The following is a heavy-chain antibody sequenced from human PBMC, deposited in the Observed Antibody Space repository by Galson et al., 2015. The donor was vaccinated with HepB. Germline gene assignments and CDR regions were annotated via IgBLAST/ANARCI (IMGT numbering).Heavy chain of an antibody. V-gene: IGHV3-73*01. D-gene: IGHD3-3*01. Sequence: SLRLSCAASGFTFSGSDVHWVRQASGKGLEWVGHSRGKPKNYATAYAASVKGRFTISRDDSETTAYLQMSTLRTEDTAVYYCFGEGGYWDQGTLVTVSS. CDR1: GFTFSGSD. CDR3: FGEGGY. CDR2: SRGKPKNYAT. J-gene: IGHJ4*02.